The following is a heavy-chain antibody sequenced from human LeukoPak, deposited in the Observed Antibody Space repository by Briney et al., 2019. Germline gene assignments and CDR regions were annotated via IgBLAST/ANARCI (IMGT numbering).Heavy chain of an antibody. J-gene: IGHJ4*02. CDR2: IYYSGST. V-gene: IGHV4-31*03. CDR3: AREGYSYGPTDY. Sequence: SQTLSLTCTVSGGSISSGGYYWSWIRQHPGKGLEWIGYIYYSGSTYYNPSLKSRVTISVDTSKNQFSLKPSSVTAADTAVYYCAREGYSYGPTDYWGQGTLVTVSS. CDR1: GGSISSGGYY. D-gene: IGHD5-18*01.